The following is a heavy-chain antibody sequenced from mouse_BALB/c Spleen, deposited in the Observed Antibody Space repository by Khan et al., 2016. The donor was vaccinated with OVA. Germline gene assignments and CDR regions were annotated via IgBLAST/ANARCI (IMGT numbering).Heavy chain of an antibody. Sequence: EVELVESGGGLVQPGGSRKFSCVASGFTFSSFGMYWVRQAPEKGLEWVAYISGDSSTIYYTDTVKGRFTISRDNPKNTLFLQMTSLRSEDMAMYYCARSYFYGYYFDQWGQGTTLTVSS. CDR2: ISGDSSTI. V-gene: IGHV5-17*02. CDR1: GFTFSSFG. J-gene: IGHJ2*01. CDR3: ARSYFYGYYFDQ. D-gene: IGHD1-1*01.